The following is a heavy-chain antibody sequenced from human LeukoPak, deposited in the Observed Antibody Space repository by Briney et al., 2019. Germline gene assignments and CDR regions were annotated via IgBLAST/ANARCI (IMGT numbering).Heavy chain of an antibody. CDR3: ARIDWSYYYDSSGLHY. CDR1: GFTFSSYA. D-gene: IGHD3-22*01. J-gene: IGHJ4*02. CDR2: ISGSGGST. V-gene: IGHV3-23*01. Sequence: PGGSLRLSCAASGFTFSSYAMSWVRQAPGKGLEWVSAISGSGGSTYYADSVKGRFTISRDNSKNTVYLQMNSLRDEDTAVYYCARIDWSYYYDSSGLHYWGQGTLVTVSS.